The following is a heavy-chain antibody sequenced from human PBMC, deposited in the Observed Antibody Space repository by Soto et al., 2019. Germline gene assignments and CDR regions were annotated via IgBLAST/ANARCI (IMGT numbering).Heavy chain of an antibody. J-gene: IGHJ4*02. CDR1: GFTFSSYA. CDR3: AKRDHDYGDGWVDY. CDR2: ISGSGGST. D-gene: IGHD4-17*01. V-gene: IGHV3-23*01. Sequence: EVQLLESGGGLVQPGGSLRLSCAASGFTFSSYAMSWVRQAPGKGLEWVSAISGSGGSTYYADSVKGRFTISRDNSKNTLYLQMKSLSAEDTAVYYCAKRDHDYGDGWVDYWGQGTLVTVSS.